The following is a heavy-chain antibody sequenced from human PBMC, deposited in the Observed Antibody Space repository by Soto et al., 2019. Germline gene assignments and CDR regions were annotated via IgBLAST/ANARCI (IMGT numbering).Heavy chain of an antibody. Sequence: EVHLLESGGGLVHPGESLRLSCGASGFTFSSCVMTWVRQAPGKGLEWVSCITDSGTGTYCADSVKGRFTISRDNSKNTMYLQMNNLRVEDTGVYYCAKGLINGRWYAEDWGQGTLVTVSS. CDR3: AKGLINGRWYAED. J-gene: IGHJ4*02. D-gene: IGHD6-13*01. CDR1: GFTFSSCV. V-gene: IGHV3-23*01. CDR2: ITDSGTGT.